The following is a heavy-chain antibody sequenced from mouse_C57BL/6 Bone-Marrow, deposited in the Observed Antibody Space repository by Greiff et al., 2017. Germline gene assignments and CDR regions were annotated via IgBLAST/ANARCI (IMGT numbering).Heavy chain of an antibody. Sequence: QVQLQQPGAELVKPGASVKLSCKASGYTFTSYWMQWVKQRPGQGLEWIGEIDPSDSYTNYNQKFKGKATLTVDTSASTADMQLSRLTSEDSAVYYCARRDYGGYWGQGTTLTVSS. D-gene: IGHD1-2*01. CDR2: IDPSDSYT. J-gene: IGHJ2*01. V-gene: IGHV1-50*01. CDR3: ARRDYGGY. CDR1: GYTFTSYW.